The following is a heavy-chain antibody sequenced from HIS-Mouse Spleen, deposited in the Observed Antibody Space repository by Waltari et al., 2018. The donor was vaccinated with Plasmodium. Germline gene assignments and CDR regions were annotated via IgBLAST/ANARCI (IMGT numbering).Heavy chain of an antibody. CDR2: ICTAGDT. CDR1: GFTFSSYD. V-gene: IGHV3-13*01. Sequence: EVQLVESGGGLVQPGGSLRLSCAASGFTFSSYDMHWVRQATGKGRGWVSAICTAGDTYYPGSVKGRFTISRENAKNSLYLQMNSLRAGDTAVYYCARGPTYSSSYYFDYWGQGTLVTVSS. J-gene: IGHJ4*02. CDR3: ARGPTYSSSYYFDY. D-gene: IGHD6-6*01.